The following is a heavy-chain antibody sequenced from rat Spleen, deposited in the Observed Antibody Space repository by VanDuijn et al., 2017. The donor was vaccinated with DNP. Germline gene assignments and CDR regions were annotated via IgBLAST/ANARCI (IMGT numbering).Heavy chain of an antibody. V-gene: IGHV5-7*01. D-gene: IGHD1-6*01. CDR1: GFTFSDYA. CDR2: ISYDGSRT. J-gene: IGHJ2*01. CDR3: TRGVYYGSSWAFDY. Sequence: EVQLVESGGGLVQPGRSMKLSCTASGFTFSDYAMAWVRQAPKKGLEWVATISYDGSRTYYRDSVKGRFTISRDTAKSSLYLQMNSLKSEDTATYYCTRGVYYGSSWAFDYWGHGVMVTVSS.